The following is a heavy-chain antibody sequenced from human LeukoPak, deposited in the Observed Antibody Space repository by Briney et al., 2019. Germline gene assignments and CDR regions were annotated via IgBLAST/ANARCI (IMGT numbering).Heavy chain of an antibody. CDR1: GGTFTSYT. D-gene: IGHD2-2*01. CDR3: ARSGYCSSTSCYRSYYYYYMDV. CDR2: IIPILGIA. J-gene: IGHJ6*03. V-gene: IGHV1-69*02. Sequence: GASVKVSCKASGGTFTSYTISWVRQAPGQGREWGGRIIPILGIANYAQKFHGRVTITADKSTSTAYMELSSLRSEDTAVYYCARSGYCSSTSCYRSYYYYYMDVWGKGTTVTVSS.